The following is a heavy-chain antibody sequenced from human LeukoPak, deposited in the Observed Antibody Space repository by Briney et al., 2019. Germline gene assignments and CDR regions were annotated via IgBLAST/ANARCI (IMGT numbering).Heavy chain of an antibody. CDR1: GFTFDDYA. D-gene: IGHD6-19*01. CDR2: ISWNSGSI. J-gene: IGHJ4*02. CDR3: AKGTGYSSGWYDPGFDY. Sequence: PGGSLRLSCAASGFTFDDYAMHWVRQAPGKGLEWVSGISWNSGSIGYADSVKGRFTISRDNAKNSLYLQMNSLRAEDTALYYCAKGTGYSSGWYDPGFDYWGQGTLVTVSS. V-gene: IGHV3-9*01.